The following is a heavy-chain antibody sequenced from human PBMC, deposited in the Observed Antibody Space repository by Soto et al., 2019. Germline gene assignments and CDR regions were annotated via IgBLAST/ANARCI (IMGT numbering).Heavy chain of an antibody. D-gene: IGHD3-22*01. CDR3: VKWHTSNFDSLPFTGFDF. CDR1: GFTFSDSV. CDR2: MSGDGRT. Sequence: GGSLRLSCVGSGFTFSDSVMAWVRRAPGKGLEWLSVMSGDGRTRYALSVTGRFTISRDNSKNTLYLQMRSLRAEDAAAYYCVKWHTSNFDSLPFTGFDFWGQGTQVTVSS. J-gene: IGHJ4*02. V-gene: IGHV3-23*01.